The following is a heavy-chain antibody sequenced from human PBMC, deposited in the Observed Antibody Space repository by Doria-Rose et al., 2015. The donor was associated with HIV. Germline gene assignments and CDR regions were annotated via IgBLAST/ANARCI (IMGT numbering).Heavy chain of an antibody. V-gene: IGHV2-26*01. CDR3: ARIKSSRWYHKYYFAF. CDR2: IFSDADR. J-gene: IGHJ4*02. Sequence: ASGPVLVKPTETLTLTCTVSGVSLSSPGMGVSWIRQPPGKALEWLANIFSDADRSYQTSLKSRLTISRCTSKCQVILTMTYMYPVDTSTYYCARIKSSRWYHKYYFAFWGPGTLVFVAA. D-gene: IGHD6-13*01. CDR1: GVSLSSPGMG.